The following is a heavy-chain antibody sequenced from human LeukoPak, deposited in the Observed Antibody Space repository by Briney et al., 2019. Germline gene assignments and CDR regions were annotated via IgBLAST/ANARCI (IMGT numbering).Heavy chain of an antibody. CDR3: AKALTYGDPDAFDI. CDR2: IFSDGST. CDR1: GFTVNRNY. J-gene: IGHJ3*02. Sequence: GGSLRLSCVASGFTVNRNYMSWVRQAPGKGLEWVSVIFSDGSTYHADSVKGRFTISRDDPKNTLYLQMNNLRAEDTAVYYCAKALTYGDPDAFDIWGQGTMVTVSS. V-gene: IGHV3-53*01. D-gene: IGHD4-17*01.